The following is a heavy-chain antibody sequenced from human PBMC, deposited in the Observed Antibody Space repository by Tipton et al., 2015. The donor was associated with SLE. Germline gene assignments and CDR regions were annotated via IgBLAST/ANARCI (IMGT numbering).Heavy chain of an antibody. CDR2: IYYSGST. CDR1: GGSISSSSYY. V-gene: IGHV4-39*07. CDR3: AREGGYSSSSDAFDI. D-gene: IGHD6-6*01. Sequence: TLSLTCTVSGGSISSSSYYWRWIRQPPGKGLEWIGSIYYSGSTYYNPSLKSRVTISVDTSKNQFSLKLSSVTAADTAVYYCAREGGYSSSSDAFDIWGQGTMVTVSS. J-gene: IGHJ3*02.